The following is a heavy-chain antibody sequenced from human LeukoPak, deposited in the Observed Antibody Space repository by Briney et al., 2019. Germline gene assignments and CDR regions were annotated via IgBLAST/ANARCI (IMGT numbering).Heavy chain of an antibody. J-gene: IGHJ2*01. CDR3: ARVVGAGYFDL. CDR2: INQDGSGK. CDR1: GFTFSSYS. V-gene: IGHV3-7*01. Sequence: GGSLRLSCAASGFTFSSYSMSWVRQAPGKGLEWVANINQDGSGKYYVDSVKGRFTISRDNAKNSLYLQMDSLRAEDTAVYYCARVVGAGYFDLWGRGTLVTVSS. D-gene: IGHD1-26*01.